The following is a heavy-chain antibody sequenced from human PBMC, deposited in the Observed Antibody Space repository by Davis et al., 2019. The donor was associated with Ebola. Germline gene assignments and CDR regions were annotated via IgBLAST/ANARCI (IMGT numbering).Heavy chain of an antibody. V-gene: IGHV1-18*01. CDR3: ATTGIAAAGRHNWFDP. Sequence: ASVKVSCKASGYTFTSYGISWVRQAPGQGLEWMGWISAYNGNTNYAQKLQGRVTMTTDTSTSTAYMELRSLRSDDTAVYYCATTGIAAAGRHNWFDPWGQGTLVTVSS. D-gene: IGHD6-13*01. CDR2: ISAYNGNT. CDR1: GYTFTSYG. J-gene: IGHJ5*02.